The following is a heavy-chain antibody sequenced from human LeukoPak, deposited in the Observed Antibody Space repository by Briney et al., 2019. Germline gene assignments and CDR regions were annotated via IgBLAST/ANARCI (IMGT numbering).Heavy chain of an antibody. J-gene: IGHJ4*02. CDR1: GGSISNGSYY. D-gene: IGHD1-1*01. CDR3: ARDGATGVLDH. Sequence: SQTLSLTCTVSGGSISNGSYYWSWIRQPAGKGLEWIGRIYISGSASYNPSLKSRVTFSVDTSKNQFSLNLTSVTAADTAVYFCARDGATGVLDHWGQGTLVTVSS. V-gene: IGHV4-61*02. CDR2: IYISGSA.